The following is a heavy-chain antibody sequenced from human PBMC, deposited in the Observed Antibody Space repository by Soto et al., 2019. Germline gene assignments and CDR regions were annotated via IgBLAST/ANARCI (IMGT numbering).Heavy chain of an antibody. J-gene: IGHJ4*02. CDR3: ARAGYCSNTNGYMSFDH. V-gene: IGHV3-30*04. Sequence: GGSLKLSGAAPGFTFSSYAMHWVRKAPGKGLEWVAVIAYDGCNKYCADSVKGRFSISRDNSKNTLYLQLNSLRAEDTAVYSCARAGYCSNTNGYMSFDHWGQGTLVTVSS. CDR2: IAYDGCNK. D-gene: IGHD2-2*02. CDR1: GFTFSSYA.